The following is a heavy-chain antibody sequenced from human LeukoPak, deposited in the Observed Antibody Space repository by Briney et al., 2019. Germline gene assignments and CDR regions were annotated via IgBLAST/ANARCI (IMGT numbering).Heavy chain of an antibody. J-gene: IGHJ4*02. CDR1: GFTVSSNY. CDR3: ASMRGATSDY. Sequence: GGSLRLSCAASGFTVSSNYMSWVRQAPGKGLEWVSVIYSGGSTYYADSVKGRFTISRDNAKNSLYLQMNSLRAEDTAVYYCASMRGATSDYWGQGTLVTVSS. CDR2: IYSGGST. V-gene: IGHV3-53*01. D-gene: IGHD1-26*01.